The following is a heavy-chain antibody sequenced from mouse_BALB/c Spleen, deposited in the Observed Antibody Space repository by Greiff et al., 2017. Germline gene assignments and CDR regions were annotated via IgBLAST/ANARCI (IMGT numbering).Heavy chain of an antibody. D-gene: IGHD1-1*01. CDR2: ISSGGST. V-gene: IGHV5-6-5*01. J-gene: IGHJ2*01. Sequence: DVKLVESGGGLVKPGGSLKLSCAASGFTFSSYAMSWVRQTPEKRLEWVASISSGGSTYYPDSVKGRFTISRDNARNILYLQMSSLRSEDTAMYYCAREDYYGSSQYYFDYWGQGTTLTVSS. CDR3: AREDYYGSSQYYFDY. CDR1: GFTFSSYA.